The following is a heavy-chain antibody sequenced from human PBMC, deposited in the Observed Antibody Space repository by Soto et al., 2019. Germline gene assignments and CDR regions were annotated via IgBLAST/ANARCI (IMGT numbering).Heavy chain of an antibody. CDR3: ARVVTGAEALFGP. Sequence: QVQLVQSGGEVKRPGASVKVSCKTSGYTFSNYGITWVRQAPGQPLEWLGWISLYSDGTNYAQKFQGRVSMPTDTSTTTAYMALRSLRSDNTAVYYCARVVTGAEALFGPWSQGALLTFSS. D-gene: IGHD2-2*01. CDR1: GYTFSNYG. CDR2: ISLYSDGT. J-gene: IGHJ5*02. V-gene: IGHV1-18*01.